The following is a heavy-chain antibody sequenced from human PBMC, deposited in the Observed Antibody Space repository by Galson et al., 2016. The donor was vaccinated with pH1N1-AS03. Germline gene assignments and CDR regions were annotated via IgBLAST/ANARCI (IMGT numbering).Heavy chain of an antibody. CDR3: ARGGDQKDY. CDR2: ISVYTGKT. D-gene: IGHD3-16*01. CDR1: GYTFKSHG. Sequence: SVKVSCKASGYTFKSHGISWVRQAPGQGLEWVGWISVYTGKTNYAQKFQGRVTMTTDTSTSTAYMELRSLISDDTAVYYCARGGDQKDYWGQGTLVTVSS. J-gene: IGHJ4*02. V-gene: IGHV1-18*01.